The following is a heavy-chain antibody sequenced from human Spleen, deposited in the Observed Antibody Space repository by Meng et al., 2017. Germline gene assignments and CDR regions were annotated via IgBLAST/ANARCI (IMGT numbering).Heavy chain of an antibody. CDR3: ATRGNPYLDR. CDR2: ISPYNGNT. Sequence: ASAKVSCKAFGYKLSSYGISWVRQAPGQGLEWMGWISPYNGNTNYAQKFQGRVTMTTETSTSTGYMELRSLTSDDTAVYYCATRGNPYLDRWGQGTLVTVSS. CDR1: GYKLSSYG. J-gene: IGHJ4*02. V-gene: IGHV1-18*01.